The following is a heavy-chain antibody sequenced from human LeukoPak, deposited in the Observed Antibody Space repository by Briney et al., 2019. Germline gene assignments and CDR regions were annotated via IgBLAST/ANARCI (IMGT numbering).Heavy chain of an antibody. V-gene: IGHV3-23*01. CDR1: GFTFSSYA. CDR2: ISGSGGST. D-gene: IGHD6-19*01. CDR3: AKDKGIAVAGPGNYYYGMDV. Sequence: GGSLRLSCAASGFTFSSYAMSWVRQAPGKGLEWVSAISGSGGSTYYADSVKGRFTISRDNSKNTLYLQMNSLRAEDTAVYYCAKDKGIAVAGPGNYYYGMDVWGQGTTVTVSS. J-gene: IGHJ6*02.